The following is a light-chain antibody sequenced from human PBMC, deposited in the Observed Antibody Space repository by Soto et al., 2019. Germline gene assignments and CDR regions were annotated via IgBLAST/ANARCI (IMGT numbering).Light chain of an antibody. V-gene: IGKV3-15*01. CDR3: QQYNNWPHT. CDR2: GVS. J-gene: IGKJ2*01. Sequence: EIVMTQSPATPSVSPGERATLSCRASQSVSSKLAWFQQKPGQAPSLLIYGVSTRATGVPVRFSGSGSGTEFTLTINSLQSEDFAVYYCQQYNNWPHTFGQGTKLEIK. CDR1: QSVSSK.